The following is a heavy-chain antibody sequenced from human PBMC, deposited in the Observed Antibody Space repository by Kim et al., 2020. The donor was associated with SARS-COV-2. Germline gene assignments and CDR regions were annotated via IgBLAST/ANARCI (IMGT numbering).Heavy chain of an antibody. V-gene: IGHV1-69*01. Sequence: TNNAQKFQGRVTISADETTSTAYMEMSSLESEDTGVYYCAKFDYWRGMDVWGQGTKVIVSS. CDR2: T. D-gene: IGHD3-9*01. CDR3: AKFDYWRGMDV. J-gene: IGHJ6*02.